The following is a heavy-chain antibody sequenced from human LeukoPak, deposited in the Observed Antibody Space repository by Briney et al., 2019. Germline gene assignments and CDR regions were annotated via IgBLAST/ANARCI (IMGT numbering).Heavy chain of an antibody. V-gene: IGHV1-69*06. CDR3: ARGAALQLWFSY. CDR2: IIPIFGTA. Sequence: SVKVSCKASGGTFSSYAISWVRQAPGQGLEWMGGIIPIFGTANYAQKFQGRVTITADKSTSTAYMELSSLRSEDTAVYYCARGAALQLWFSYWGQGTLVAVSS. CDR1: GGTFSSYA. D-gene: IGHD5-18*01. J-gene: IGHJ4*02.